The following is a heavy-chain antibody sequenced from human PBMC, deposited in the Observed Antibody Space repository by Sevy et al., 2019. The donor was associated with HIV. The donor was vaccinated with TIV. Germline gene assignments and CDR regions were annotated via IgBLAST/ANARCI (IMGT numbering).Heavy chain of an antibody. CDR1: GFSFSNAW. CDR2: IKSKTDGGTT. CDR3: TAVKMVYAIMGYDFDI. D-gene: IGHD2-8*01. V-gene: IGHV3-15*01. J-gene: IGHJ3*02. Sequence: GGSLRLSCAASGFSFSNAWMSWVRQAPGKGLEWVGRIKSKTDGGTTDSAAPVKGRFNISRDDSKNTLYLQMNSLKTEDIAVDYCTAVKMVYAIMGYDFDIWGQGTIVTVSS.